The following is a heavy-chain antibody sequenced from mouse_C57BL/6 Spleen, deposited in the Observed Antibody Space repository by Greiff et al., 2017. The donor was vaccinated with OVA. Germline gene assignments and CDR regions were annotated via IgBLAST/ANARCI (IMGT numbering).Heavy chain of an antibody. D-gene: IGHD1-1*01. Sequence: EVQLQQSGPELVKPGASVKISCKASGYTFTDYYMNWVKQSHGKSLAWIGDINPNNGGTSYNQKFKGKATLTVDKSTSTAYMELRSLTSDDSAFYYCARIYYSGSYYFDYWGQGTTLTVSS. CDR2: INPNNGGT. J-gene: IGHJ2*01. CDR3: ARIYYSGSYYFDY. V-gene: IGHV1-26*01. CDR1: GYTFTDYY.